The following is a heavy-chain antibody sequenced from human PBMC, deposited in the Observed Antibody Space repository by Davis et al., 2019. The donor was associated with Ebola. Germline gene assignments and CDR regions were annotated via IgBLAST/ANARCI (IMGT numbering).Heavy chain of an antibody. Sequence: MPSETLSLTCAVSGDSISSGNWWSWVRQPPGKGLEWIGEISQSGSTNYTPSLKSRVTISVDKSKNQFSLKLSSVTAADTAVYYCARAPRITIFWRFDPWGQGTLVTVSS. CDR3: ARAPRITIFWRFDP. CDR1: GDSISSGNW. CDR2: ISQSGST. V-gene: IGHV4-4*02. D-gene: IGHD3-3*01. J-gene: IGHJ5*02.